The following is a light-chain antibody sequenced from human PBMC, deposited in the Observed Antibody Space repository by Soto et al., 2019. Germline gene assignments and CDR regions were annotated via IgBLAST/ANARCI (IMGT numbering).Light chain of an antibody. CDR1: QSISPW. Sequence: DIQMTQSPSTLSASLGDRVAITCRASQSISPWLAWYQQKPGKAPKLLIYKAFSLQSGVPSTLSGSGSGTEFTLSISSLQPDDFATYYCQQYSSYSTFGQGTKVDIK. V-gene: IGKV1-5*03. J-gene: IGKJ1*01. CDR3: QQYSSYST. CDR2: KAF.